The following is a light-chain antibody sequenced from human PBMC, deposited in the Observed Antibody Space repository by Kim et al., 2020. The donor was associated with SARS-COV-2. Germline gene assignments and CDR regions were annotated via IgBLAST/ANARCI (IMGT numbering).Light chain of an antibody. CDR3: MQSTHWPPFT. J-gene: IGKJ3*01. V-gene: IGKV2-30*01. Sequence: DVVMTQSPLSLPVTLGQPASISCRSSRSLVYSDGNTYLSWFQQRPGQSPRRLLYKVSDRDPGVPDRFSGSGSGTDFTLKISRVEAEDVGVSYCMQSTHWPPFTFGPGTKVDIK. CDR1: RSLVYSDGNTY. CDR2: KVS.